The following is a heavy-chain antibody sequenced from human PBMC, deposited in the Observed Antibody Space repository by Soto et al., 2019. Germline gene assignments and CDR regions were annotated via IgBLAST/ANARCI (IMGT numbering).Heavy chain of an antibody. CDR3: ARHTGATSYYYYYGMDV. CDR1: GGSISSSSYY. D-gene: IGHD3-10*01. CDR2: IYYSGST. Sequence: SETLSLTCTVSGGSISSSSYYWGWIRQPPGKGLEWIGSIYYSGSTYYNPSLKSRVTISVDTSKNQFSLKLSSVTAAYTAVYYCARHTGATSYYYYYGMDVWGQGTTVTVSS. V-gene: IGHV4-39*01. J-gene: IGHJ6*02.